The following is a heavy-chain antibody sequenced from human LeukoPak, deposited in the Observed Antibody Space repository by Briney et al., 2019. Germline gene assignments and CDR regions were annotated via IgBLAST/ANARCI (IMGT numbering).Heavy chain of an antibody. V-gene: IGHV1-2*02. D-gene: IGHD4-17*01. J-gene: IGHJ4*02. CDR3: ASEDGGDYVVVDY. CDR1: GYTFTGYY. CDR2: IKPNSGGT. Sequence: APVKVSCKASGYTFTGYYMHWVRQSPVQDLEWMGCIKPNSGGTNYAQKFQGRVTMTRDTSISTADMELSRLRADDTAVYYCASEDGGDYVVVDYWGQGTLVTVSS.